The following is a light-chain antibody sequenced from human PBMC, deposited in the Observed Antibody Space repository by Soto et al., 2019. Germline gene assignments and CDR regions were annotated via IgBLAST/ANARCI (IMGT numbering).Light chain of an antibody. CDR3: QQYNRWPPIT. Sequence: EIVMTQSPAILSLSPGETATLSCRASQSVATKLAWYQQRPGQAPRLLIYDASTRATGIPARFSGAGSGTEFTLTISSLQSEDSAVYYCQQYNRWPPITFGQGTRLEI. J-gene: IGKJ5*01. CDR2: DAS. V-gene: IGKV3-15*01. CDR1: QSVATK.